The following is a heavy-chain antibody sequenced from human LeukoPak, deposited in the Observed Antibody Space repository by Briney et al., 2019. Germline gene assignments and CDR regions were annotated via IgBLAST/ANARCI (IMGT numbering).Heavy chain of an antibody. V-gene: IGHV3-74*01. Sequence: GGSLRLSCAASGFTFSSYWMHWVRQVPGKGLVWVSRIESDGSDTIYAYSVKGRFTTSRDNAKNTLQLQMNSLRPEDTAVYYCARGGDIVVVVAADYWGQGTLVTVSS. CDR3: ARGGDIVVVVAADY. CDR2: IESDGSDT. CDR1: GFTFSSYW. J-gene: IGHJ4*02. D-gene: IGHD2-15*01.